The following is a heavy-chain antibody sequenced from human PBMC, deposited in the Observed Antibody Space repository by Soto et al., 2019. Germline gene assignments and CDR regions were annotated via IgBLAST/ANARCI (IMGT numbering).Heavy chain of an antibody. Sequence: SQTLSLPCAISGDSVSSNSSACNFIRQSPSRGLEWLGRTYYRSKWYNDYAVSVKSRITINPDTSKNQFSLQLNSVTPEDTAVYYCARAVIAARTNTYYYYGMDVWGQGTTVT. CDR1: GDSVSSNSSA. CDR3: ARAVIAARTNTYYYYGMDV. J-gene: IGHJ6*02. D-gene: IGHD6-6*01. CDR2: TYYRSKWYN. V-gene: IGHV6-1*01.